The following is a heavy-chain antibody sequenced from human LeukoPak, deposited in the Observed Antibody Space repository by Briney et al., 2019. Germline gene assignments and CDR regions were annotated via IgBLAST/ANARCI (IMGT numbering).Heavy chain of an antibody. CDR3: ARDSRILSNSLPVGNDY. CDR2: ISAYNGHT. D-gene: IGHD2-15*01. V-gene: IGHV1-18*01. CDR1: GYTFISYG. J-gene: IGHJ4*02. Sequence: ASVKVSCKASGYTFISYGISWVRQAPGQGLEWMGWISAYNGHTNYAQKLQGRVTMATDTSTSTAYMELRSLRSDDTAVYYCARDSRILSNSLPVGNDYWGQGTLVTVSS.